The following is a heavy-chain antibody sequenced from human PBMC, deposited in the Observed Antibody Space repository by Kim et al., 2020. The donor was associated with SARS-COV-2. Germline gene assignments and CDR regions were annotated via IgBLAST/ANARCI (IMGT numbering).Heavy chain of an antibody. D-gene: IGHD1-26*01. V-gene: IGHV4-59*08. CDR2: IYYSGNA. J-gene: IGHJ4*02. Sequence: SETLSLTCTVSGGSISNYYWSWIRQPPGKALEWIGHIYYSGNANYSPSLKSRVTISIDTSKNQFSLRLSSVTAADTAVYYCARHAVGATNFEYWGQGTLVTVSS. CDR3: ARHAVGATNFEY. CDR1: GGSISNYY.